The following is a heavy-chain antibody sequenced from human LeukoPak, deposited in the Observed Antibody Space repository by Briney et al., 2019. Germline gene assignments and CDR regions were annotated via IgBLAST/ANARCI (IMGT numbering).Heavy chain of an antibody. Sequence: ESLKISCKGSGSSFTSYWIGWVRQMPGKGLEWMGIIYPGDSDTRYSPSFQGQVTISADKSISTAYLQWNSLKASDSAMYYCARQPAAAGDYWGQGTLVTVST. CDR2: IYPGDSDT. J-gene: IGHJ4*02. CDR3: ARQPAAAGDY. D-gene: IGHD6-13*01. V-gene: IGHV5-51*01. CDR1: GSSFTSYW.